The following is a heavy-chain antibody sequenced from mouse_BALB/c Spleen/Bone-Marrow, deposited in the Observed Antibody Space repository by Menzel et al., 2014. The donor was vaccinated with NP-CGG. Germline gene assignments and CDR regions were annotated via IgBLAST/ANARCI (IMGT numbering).Heavy chain of an antibody. V-gene: IGHV5-17*02. Sequence: EVMLVESGGGLVQPGGSRKLSCAASGFTFSSFGMHWVRQAPEKGLEWVAYISSGSSTIYYADTVMGRFTISRDNPKNTLFLQKTSRRSEDTAMYYCARSGSSSGYFDYWGQGTTLTASS. CDR2: ISSGSSTI. D-gene: IGHD1-1*01. J-gene: IGHJ2*01. CDR1: GFTFSSFG. CDR3: ARSGSSSGYFDY.